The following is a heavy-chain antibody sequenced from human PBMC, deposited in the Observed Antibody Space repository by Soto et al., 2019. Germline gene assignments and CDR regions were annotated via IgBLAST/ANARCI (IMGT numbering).Heavy chain of an antibody. D-gene: IGHD3-10*01. CDR2: VNPNNGDT. CDR1: GYTFSNYD. V-gene: IGHV1-8*01. Sequence: QVQLVQSGAELKKPGASVKVSCKASGYTFSNYDMNWVRQATGQGPEWIGWVNPNNGDTGYTQKVQGRVTLTTDISLTTAYMELTSLRSEETAIYYCAKVSRKGSAIDFDYWGQGTLITVSS. CDR3: AKVSRKGSAIDFDY. J-gene: IGHJ4*02.